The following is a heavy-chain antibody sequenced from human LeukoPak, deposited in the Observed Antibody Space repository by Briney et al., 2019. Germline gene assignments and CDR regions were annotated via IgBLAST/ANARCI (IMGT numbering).Heavy chain of an antibody. D-gene: IGHD2-15*01. Sequence: ASVKVSCKASGYSFTNYYMHWVRQAPGQGLEWMGIINPSGGGTSCAQKFQDRVTMTRDTSTSTVYLELSSLRSEDTAVNYCARGGGGTQGDYWGQGTLVTVSS. CDR2: INPSGGGT. CDR3: ARGGGGTQGDY. J-gene: IGHJ4*02. V-gene: IGHV1-46*01. CDR1: GYSFTNYY.